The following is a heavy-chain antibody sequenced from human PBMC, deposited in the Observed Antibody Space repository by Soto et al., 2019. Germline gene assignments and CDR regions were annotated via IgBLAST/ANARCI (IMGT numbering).Heavy chain of an antibody. V-gene: IGHV4-59*08. CDR3: ARSYYDSTGFAVDP. D-gene: IGHD3-22*01. J-gene: IGHJ5*02. Sequence: SVPKPLTNTVVYGNILSLCWRRIRKQPGKGLEWIGYIYYSGSFNYNPSLTSRVTLSVETSKNQFSMRVTSVTAADTAVYYCARSYYDSTGFAVDPSGERPLVTVSS. CDR1: YGNILSLC. CDR2: IYYSGSF.